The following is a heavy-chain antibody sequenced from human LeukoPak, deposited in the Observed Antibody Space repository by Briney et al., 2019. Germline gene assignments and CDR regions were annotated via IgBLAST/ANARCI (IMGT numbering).Heavy chain of an antibody. CDR1: GFTITSSA. D-gene: IGHD5-12*01. CDR3: AAVSGYDAFDI. CDR2: IVVGSGNT. J-gene: IGHJ3*02. Sequence: SVKVSCKASGFTITSSAVQWVRQARGQRLEWIGWIVVGSGNTNYAQKFQERVTITRDMSTSTAYMELSSLRSEDTAVYYCAAVSGYDAFDIWGQGTMVTVSS. V-gene: IGHV1-58*01.